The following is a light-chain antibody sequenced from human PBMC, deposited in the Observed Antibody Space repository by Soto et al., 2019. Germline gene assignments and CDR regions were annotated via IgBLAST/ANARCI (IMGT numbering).Light chain of an antibody. CDR1: SSTVGGFNV. CDR3: SSYVGATTDV. Sequence: QSALTQPASVSGSRGQSITISCTGTSSTVGGFNVVSWYQQHPGKAPKVIIYEGIKRPSGVSNRFSGSYSGSTASLTISGLQAEDEADYYCSSYVGATTDVFGTGTKVTVL. J-gene: IGLJ1*01. CDR2: EGI. V-gene: IGLV2-23*01.